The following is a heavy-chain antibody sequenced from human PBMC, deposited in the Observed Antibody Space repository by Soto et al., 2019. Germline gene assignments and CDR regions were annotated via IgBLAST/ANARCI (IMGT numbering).Heavy chain of an antibody. CDR3: AQSYSGSYFD. CDR1: GFSFSNNA. CDR2: ISVNGGST. D-gene: IGHD1-26*01. J-gene: IGHJ4*02. Sequence: PGGSLRLSCAASGFSFSNNAMSWVRQAPGKGLEWVSSISVNGGSTYYADSVKGRFTISRDNSKNTLYLQMNSLRAEDTALYYCAQSYSGSYFDWGQGTLVTVSS. V-gene: IGHV3-23*01.